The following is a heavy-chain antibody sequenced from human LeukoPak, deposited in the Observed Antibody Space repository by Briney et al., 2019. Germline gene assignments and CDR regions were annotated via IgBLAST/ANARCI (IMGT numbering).Heavy chain of an antibody. V-gene: IGHV3-23*01. D-gene: IGHD3-22*01. CDR1: GITLSNYG. CDR3: AKRGVVIRVILVGFHKEAYYFDS. J-gene: IGHJ4*02. CDR2: ISGSAGGT. Sequence: GGSLRLSCAVSGITLSNYGMSWVRQAPGKGLEWVAGISGSAGGTNYADSVKGRFTISRDNSKNTLHLQMNRLRAEDTAVYFCAKRGVVIRVILVGFHKEAYYFDSWGQGALVTVCS.